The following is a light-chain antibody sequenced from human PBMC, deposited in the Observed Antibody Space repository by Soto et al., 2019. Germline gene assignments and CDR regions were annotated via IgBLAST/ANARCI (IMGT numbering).Light chain of an antibody. CDR1: SSNIGSNT. CDR2: RDA. CDR3: AAWDDSLNGPV. V-gene: IGLV1-44*01. Sequence: QSALTQPPSASGTPGQRVTISCSGSSSNIGSNTVDWYQQFPGTAPKLLIFRDAQRPSGVPDRFSGSKSGTSASLAISGLQSEDEADYYCAAWDDSLNGPVFGGGTQLTVL. J-gene: IGLJ3*02.